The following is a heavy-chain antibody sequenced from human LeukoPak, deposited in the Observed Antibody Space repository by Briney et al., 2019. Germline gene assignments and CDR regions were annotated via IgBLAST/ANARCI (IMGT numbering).Heavy chain of an antibody. V-gene: IGHV3-9*02. J-gene: IGHJ4*02. Sequence: PGGSLRLSCAASGFTSDDYAIDWVRHAPGKGLEWVSGFTWNTGSTAYADSVKGRFTISRDNPKNSLYLQMNSLRPEDTAVYYCAKDPNYRTTVTTCYHCDYWGQGTLVTVSS. CDR2: FTWNTGST. D-gene: IGHD4-17*01. CDR1: GFTSDDYA. CDR3: AKDPNYRTTVTTCYHCDY.